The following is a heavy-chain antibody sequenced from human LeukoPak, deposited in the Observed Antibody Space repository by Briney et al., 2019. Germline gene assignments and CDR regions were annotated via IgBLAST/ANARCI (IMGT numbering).Heavy chain of an antibody. CDR2: IAPGDSDT. CDR1: GYTFTGYW. Sequence: GESLKISCKASGYTFTGYWIGWVRQKSGKGLEWMGIIAPGDSDTRYSPSFQGQVTISADKSIDTAYLHWSSLKASDTAIYYCARQKFGENFLFFDSWGQGTLVTVSS. J-gene: IGHJ4*02. V-gene: IGHV5-51*01. D-gene: IGHD3-10*01. CDR3: ARQKFGENFLFFDS.